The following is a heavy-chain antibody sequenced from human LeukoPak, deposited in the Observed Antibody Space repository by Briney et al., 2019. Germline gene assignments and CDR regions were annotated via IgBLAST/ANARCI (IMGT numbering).Heavy chain of an antibody. CDR1: GFTFSSYS. CDR2: ISSSSSYI. V-gene: IGHV3-21*01. CDR3: AREWHYDILTGYNHLDY. Sequence: PGGSLRLSCAASGFTFSSYSMNWVRQAPGKGLEWVSSISSSSSYIYYADSVKGRFAISRDNAKNSLYLQMNSLRAEDTAVYYCAREWHYDILTGYNHLDYWGQGTLVTVSS. D-gene: IGHD3-9*01. J-gene: IGHJ4*02.